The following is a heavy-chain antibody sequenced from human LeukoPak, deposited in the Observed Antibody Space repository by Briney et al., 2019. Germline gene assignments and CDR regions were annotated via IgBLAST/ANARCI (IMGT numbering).Heavy chain of an antibody. J-gene: IGHJ4*02. CDR1: GYIFTGYY. CDR2: INANSGAT. D-gene: IGHD6-19*01. V-gene: IGHV1-2*02. Sequence: GASVKVSCKASGYIFTGYYIHWVRQAPGQGLEWMGWINANSGATNYAQKFQGRVTMTRNTSISTAYMELSSLRSEDTAVYYCARRGSGWKGDDYWGQGTLVTVSS. CDR3: ARRGSGWKGDDY.